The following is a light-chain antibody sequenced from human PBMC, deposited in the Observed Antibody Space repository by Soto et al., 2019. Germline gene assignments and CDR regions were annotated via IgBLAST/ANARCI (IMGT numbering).Light chain of an antibody. Sequence: QSVLTQPASVSGSPGQSVTISCTGTSSDVGAYNYVSWYQQHPGKAPKLMIYEVTNRPSGVSNRFSGSKSGNTASLTISGLQAEDEADYYCNSYAGTITRFVFGTGTKLTVL. CDR1: SSDVGAYNY. CDR3: NSYAGTITRFV. CDR2: EVT. J-gene: IGLJ1*01. V-gene: IGLV2-14*01.